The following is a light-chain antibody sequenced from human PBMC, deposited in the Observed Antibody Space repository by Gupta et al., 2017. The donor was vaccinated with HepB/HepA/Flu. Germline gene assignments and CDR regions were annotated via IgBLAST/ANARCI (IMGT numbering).Light chain of an antibody. CDR3: QSYDSSLSVV. CDR2: GNS. V-gene: IGLV1-40*01. CDR1: STNIGAGYD. Sequence: QSVLTQPPSVSGAPGQKVTISCTGSSTNIGAGYDVPWYQQHPGTAPKLLIYGNSKRPSGVPNRFSGSKSGTSASLAISGLQAEDEADYYCQSYDSSLSVVFGGGTKLTVL. J-gene: IGLJ2*01.